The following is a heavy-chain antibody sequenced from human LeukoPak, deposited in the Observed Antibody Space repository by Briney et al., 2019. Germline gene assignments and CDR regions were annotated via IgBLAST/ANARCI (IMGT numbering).Heavy chain of an antibody. D-gene: IGHD3-10*01. CDR3: ARQGGVDLWSHNWFDP. Sequence: SETLSLTCTVSGGSINSYYWSWIRQPPGKGLEWIGYIYTSGSTNYNPSLKSRVTISVDTSKNQFSLKLSSLTAADTAVYYCARQGGVDLWSHNWFDPWGQGTLVTVSS. CDR2: IYTSGST. J-gene: IGHJ5*02. V-gene: IGHV4-4*09. CDR1: GGSINSYY.